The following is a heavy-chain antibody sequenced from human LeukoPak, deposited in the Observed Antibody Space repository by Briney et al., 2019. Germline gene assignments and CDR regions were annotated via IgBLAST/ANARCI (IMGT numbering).Heavy chain of an antibody. CDR2: IRSKAYGGTT. V-gene: IGHV3-49*03. Sequence: PGGSLRLSCTASGFTFGDYAMSWFRQAPGKGLEWVGFIRSKAYGGTTEYAASVKGRFTISRDDSKSIAYLQVNSLKTEDTAVYYCTRVMITFGGVIVIPYFDYWGQGTLVTVSS. J-gene: IGHJ4*02. CDR3: TRVMITFGGVIVIPYFDY. CDR1: GFTFGDYA. D-gene: IGHD3-16*02.